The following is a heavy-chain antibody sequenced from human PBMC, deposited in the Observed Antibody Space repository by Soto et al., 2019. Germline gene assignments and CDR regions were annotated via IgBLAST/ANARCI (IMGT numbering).Heavy chain of an antibody. Sequence: PGGSVRLSCAASGFTFSSYAMSWVRQAPGKGLEWVSAISGSGGSTYYADSVKGRFTISRDNSKNTLYLQMNSLRAEDTAVYYCAKDLVPMVPHNWFDPWGQGTLVTVSS. CDR2: ISGSGGST. J-gene: IGHJ5*02. D-gene: IGHD3-10*01. CDR3: AKDLVPMVPHNWFDP. V-gene: IGHV3-23*01. CDR1: GFTFSSYA.